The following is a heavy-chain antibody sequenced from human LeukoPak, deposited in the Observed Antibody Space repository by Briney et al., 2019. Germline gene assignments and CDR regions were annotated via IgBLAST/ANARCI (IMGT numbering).Heavy chain of an antibody. CDR3: ASRLGMTLSGAFDI. J-gene: IGHJ3*02. CDR2: IYYSGST. Sequence: SETLSLTCSVSGGSISSYYWSWIRQPPGKGLEWIGYIYYSGSTNYNPSLKSRVTISVDTSKNQFSLKLSSVTAADTAVYYCASRLGMTLSGAFDIWSQGTMVTVSS. D-gene: IGHD7-27*01. CDR1: GGSISSYY. V-gene: IGHV4-59*01.